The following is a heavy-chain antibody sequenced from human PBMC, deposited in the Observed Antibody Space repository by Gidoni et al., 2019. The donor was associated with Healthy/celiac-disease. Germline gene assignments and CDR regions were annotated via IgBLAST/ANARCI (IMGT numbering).Heavy chain of an antibody. CDR2: IYHSGST. V-gene: IGHV4-30-2*01. D-gene: IGHD3-10*01. J-gene: IGHJ6*04. CDR1: GGSISSGGYS. CDR3: ASYGSGSYYKDV. Sequence: LQLQESGSGLVKPSQTLSLTCAVSGGSISSGGYSWRWIRQPPGKGLEWIGYIYHSGSTYYNPSLKSRVTISVDRSKNQFSLKLSSVTAADTAVYYCASYGSGSYYKDVWGKGTTVTVSS.